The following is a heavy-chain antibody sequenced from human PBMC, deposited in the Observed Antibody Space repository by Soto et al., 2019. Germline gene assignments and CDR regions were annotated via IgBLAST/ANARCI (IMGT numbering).Heavy chain of an antibody. J-gene: IGHJ6*02. V-gene: IGHV1-69*13. CDR1: GGTFSSYA. Sequence: SVKVSCKASGGTFSSYAISWVRQAPGQGLEWMGGIIPIFGTANYAQKFQGRVTITADESTSTAYMELSSLRSEDTAVYYCAIRYYDFWSGYSNYYYYYYGMDVWGQGTTVTVSS. D-gene: IGHD3-3*01. CDR3: AIRYYDFWSGYSNYYYYYYGMDV. CDR2: IIPIFGTA.